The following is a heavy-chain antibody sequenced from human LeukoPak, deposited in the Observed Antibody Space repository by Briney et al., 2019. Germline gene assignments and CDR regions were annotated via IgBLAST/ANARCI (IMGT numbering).Heavy chain of an antibody. CDR2: IIPIFGTA. J-gene: IGHJ4*02. D-gene: IGHD3-22*01. CDR3: ASRQGDYYDSSGYFLS. CDR1: GGTFSSYA. Sequence: SVKVSCKASGGTFSSYAISWVRQAPGQGLEWMGGIIPIFGTANYAQKFQGSVTITTDESTSTAYMELSSLRSEDTAVYYCASRQGDYYDSSGYFLSWGQGTLVTVSS. V-gene: IGHV1-69*05.